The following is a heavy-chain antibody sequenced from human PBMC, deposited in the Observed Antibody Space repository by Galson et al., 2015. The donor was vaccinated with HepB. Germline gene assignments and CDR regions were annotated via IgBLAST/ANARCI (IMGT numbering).Heavy chain of an antibody. CDR3: TNGVQ. J-gene: IGHJ4*02. D-gene: IGHD2-8*01. V-gene: IGHV3-30-3*01. CDR2: ISYDGSDK. Sequence: SLRLSCAVTGFNFRSSAMHWVRQAAGKGLEWVTIISYDGSDKYYADSVKGRFTISRDNSKNTLYVQMNSLRPEDTAVYYCTNGVQWGQGTLVTVSS. CDR1: GFNFRSSA.